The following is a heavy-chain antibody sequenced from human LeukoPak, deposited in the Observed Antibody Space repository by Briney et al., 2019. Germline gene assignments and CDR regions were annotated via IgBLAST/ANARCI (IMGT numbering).Heavy chain of an antibody. CDR3: ARGPPNWGYDY. CDR1: GYTFTSYD. D-gene: IGHD7-27*01. J-gene: IGHJ4*02. Sequence: AASVKVSCKASGYTFTSYDFNWVRQATGQRPEWMGWMSPNSGDTGYAQKFQVRVTMTRNTSISTAYMELSSLRSDDTAVYYCARGPPNWGYDYWGPGTLVTVSS. CDR2: MSPNSGDT. V-gene: IGHV1-8*01.